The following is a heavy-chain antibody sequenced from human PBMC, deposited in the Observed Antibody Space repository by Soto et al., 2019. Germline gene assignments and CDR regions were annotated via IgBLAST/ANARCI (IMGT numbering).Heavy chain of an antibody. V-gene: IGHV3-11*01. CDR2: IDSSSSTF. D-gene: IGHD3-9*01. Sequence: GGSLRLSCAASGFIFSDYYMNWIRQAPGKGLEWVSFIDSSSSTFYYLNSVKGRFTISRDNAKNSLYLQMNSLRAEDTAVYYCARTYYDFLTGYYLPNFDYWGQGTLVTVSS. CDR1: GFIFSDYY. J-gene: IGHJ4*02. CDR3: ARTYYDFLTGYYLPNFDY.